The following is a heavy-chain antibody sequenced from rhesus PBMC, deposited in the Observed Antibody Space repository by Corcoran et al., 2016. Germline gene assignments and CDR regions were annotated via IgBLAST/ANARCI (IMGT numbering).Heavy chain of an antibody. V-gene: IGHV4-169*02. CDR3: ASGAAAGYY. Sequence: QLQLQESGPGLVKPSETLSVTCAVSGGSISSSYWSWLRQAPGKGLEWIGDIYGSGSSTNYNPSLKSRVTLSVDTSKNQLSLKLSSVTAADTAVYYCASGAAAGYYWGQGVLVTVSS. CDR2: IYGSGSST. CDR1: GGSISSSY. J-gene: IGHJ4*01. D-gene: IGHD6-25*01.